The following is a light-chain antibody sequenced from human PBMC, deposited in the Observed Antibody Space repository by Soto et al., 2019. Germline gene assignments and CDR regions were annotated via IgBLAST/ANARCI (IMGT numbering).Light chain of an antibody. CDR3: QKYNSAPRT. Sequence: DIQMTQSPSSLSASVGDRVTITCRASQGISNYIAWYQQKPGKVPKLLIYAASTLQSGVPSRFSGSGSGTDFTLTNSSLQPEDVATYYCQKYNSAPRTFGQGTKVEIK. CDR1: QGISNY. CDR2: AAS. J-gene: IGKJ1*01. V-gene: IGKV1-27*01.